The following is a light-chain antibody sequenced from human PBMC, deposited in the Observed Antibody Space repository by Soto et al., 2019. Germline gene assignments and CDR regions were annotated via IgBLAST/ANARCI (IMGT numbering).Light chain of an antibody. CDR3: QQYNNWPGT. Sequence: EIVMTQSPATLSVSPGERATLSCRASQSVSSNLAWYQQKPGQAPRLLIYGASTRATGIPARFSGSGSGTELPLPIRSLQSEDFAVYHCQQYNNWPGTFGQETKVDIK. V-gene: IGKV3-15*01. CDR1: QSVSSN. J-gene: IGKJ1*01. CDR2: GAS.